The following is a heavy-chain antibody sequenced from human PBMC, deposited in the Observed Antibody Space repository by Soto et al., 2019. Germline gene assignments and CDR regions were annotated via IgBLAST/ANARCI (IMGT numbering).Heavy chain of an antibody. CDR2: ISSNGGST. J-gene: IGHJ4*02. D-gene: IGHD1-7*01. V-gene: IGHV3-64*01. CDR3: ARGMQTGTTDFDY. Sequence: PGGSLRLSCAASGFTFSSYAMHWVRQAPGKGLEYVSAISSNGGSTYYANSVKGRFTISRDNSKNTLYLQMGSLRAEDMAVYYCARGMQTGTTDFDYWGQGTLVTVSS. CDR1: GFTFSSYA.